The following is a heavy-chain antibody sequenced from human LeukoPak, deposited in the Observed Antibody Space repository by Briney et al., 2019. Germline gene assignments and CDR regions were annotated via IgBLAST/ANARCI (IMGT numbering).Heavy chain of an antibody. CDR2: ISGSGAST. CDR1: GFTFSTYA. D-gene: IGHD1-14*01. CDR3: TKRQRNHNFDY. V-gene: IGHV3-23*01. Sequence: GGSLRLSCAASGFTFSTYAMGWVRQAPGKGLEWVSAISGSGASTFYADSVKGRFTISSDNSKNTLYLQMDSLRAEDTAVYYCTKRQRNHNFDYWGQGTLVTVSS. J-gene: IGHJ4*02.